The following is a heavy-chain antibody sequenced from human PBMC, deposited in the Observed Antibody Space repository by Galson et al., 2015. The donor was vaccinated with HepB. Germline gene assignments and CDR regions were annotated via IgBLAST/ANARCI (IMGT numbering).Heavy chain of an antibody. D-gene: IGHD6-6*01. CDR3: ARSGVWYSSSTTIDY. CDR1: GFTFSSYE. V-gene: IGHV3-48*03. CDR2: ISSSGSTI. Sequence: SLRLSCAASGFTFSSYEMNWVRQAPGKGLEWVSYISSSGSTIYYADSVKGRFTISRDNAKNSLYLQMNSLRAEDTAVYYCARSGVWYSSSTTIDYWGQGTLVTVSS. J-gene: IGHJ4*02.